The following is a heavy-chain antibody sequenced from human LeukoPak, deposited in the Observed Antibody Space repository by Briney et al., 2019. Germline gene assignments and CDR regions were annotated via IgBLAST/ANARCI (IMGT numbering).Heavy chain of an antibody. CDR2: IIPILGIA. V-gene: IGHV1-69*04. D-gene: IGHD3-22*01. CDR1: GGTFSSYA. CDR3: AGPSDSYDSSGYYFDY. J-gene: IGHJ4*02. Sequence: SVKVCCKASGGTFSSYAISWVRQAPGQGLEWMGRIIPILGIANCAQKFQGRVTITADKSTSTAYMELSSLRSEDTAVYYCAGPSDSYDSSGYYFDYWGQGTLVTVSS.